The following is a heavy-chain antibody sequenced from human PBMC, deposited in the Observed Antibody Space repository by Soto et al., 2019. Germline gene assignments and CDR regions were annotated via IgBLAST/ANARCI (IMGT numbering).Heavy chain of an antibody. Sequence: QVQLQESGPGLVKPSETLSLTCTVSGGSISSYYWSWIRQPPGKGLEWIGYIYYSGSTNYNPSLKSRATISVDTSKNQFSLKLSSVTAADTAVYYCARDHYGMDVWGQGTTVTVSS. CDR3: ARDHYGMDV. J-gene: IGHJ6*02. CDR2: IYYSGST. V-gene: IGHV4-59*01. CDR1: GGSISSYY.